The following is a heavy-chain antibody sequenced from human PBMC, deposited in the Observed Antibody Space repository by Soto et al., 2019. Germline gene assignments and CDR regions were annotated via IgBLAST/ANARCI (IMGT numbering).Heavy chain of an antibody. CDR3: AKTSRITIFGLVDY. J-gene: IGHJ4*02. CDR2: ISGSGGST. CDR1: GFTFSSYA. Sequence: EVQLLESGGGLVQPGGSLRLSCAASGFTFSSYAMSWVRQAPGKGLEWVSAISGSGGSTYYADSVKGRFTISRDYSKNTLYLQMNSLRAEDTAVYYCAKTSRITIFGLVDYWGQGTLVTVSS. V-gene: IGHV3-23*01. D-gene: IGHD3-3*01.